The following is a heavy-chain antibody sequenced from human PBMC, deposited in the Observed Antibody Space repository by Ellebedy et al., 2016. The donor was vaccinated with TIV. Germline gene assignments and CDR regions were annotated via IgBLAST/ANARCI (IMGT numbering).Heavy chain of an antibody. CDR1: GFTFSSYS. D-gene: IGHD4-17*01. CDR3: ARAIYGASYL. V-gene: IGHV3-21*01. J-gene: IGHJ2*01. CDR2: ISTISS. Sequence: GESLKISCAASGFTFSSYSLHWVRQAPGKGLEWVSSISTISSYADSVRGRFTISRDNAGNSLFLQMNSLGAEDTAVYYCARAIYGASYLWGRGTLVTVSS.